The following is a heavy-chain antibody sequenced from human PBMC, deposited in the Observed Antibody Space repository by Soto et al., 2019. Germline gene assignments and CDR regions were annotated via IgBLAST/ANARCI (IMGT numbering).Heavy chain of an antibody. V-gene: IGHV4-34*01. CDR1: GGSFSGYY. CDR3: ARDGSGSYSYYYYGMDV. D-gene: IGHD3-10*01. Sequence: SETLSLTCAVYGGSFSGYYWSWIRQPPGKGLEWIGEINHSGSTNYNPSLKSRVTISVDTSKNQFSLKLSSVSAADTAVYYCARDGSGSYSYYYYGMDVWGQGTTVTVSS. J-gene: IGHJ6*02. CDR2: INHSGST.